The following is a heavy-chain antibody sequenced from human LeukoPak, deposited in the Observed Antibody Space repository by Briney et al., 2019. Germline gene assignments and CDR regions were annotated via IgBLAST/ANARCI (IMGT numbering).Heavy chain of an antibody. CDR3: ARVVVVAATDYGMDV. Sequence: GGSLRLSCAASGFTFSSYALSWVRQAPGKGLEWVANIKQDGSEKYYVDSVKGRFTISRDNAKNSLYLRMNSLRAEDTAVYYCARVVVVAATDYGMDVWGQGTTVTVSS. D-gene: IGHD2-15*01. CDR2: IKQDGSEK. CDR1: GFTFSSYA. J-gene: IGHJ6*02. V-gene: IGHV3-7*03.